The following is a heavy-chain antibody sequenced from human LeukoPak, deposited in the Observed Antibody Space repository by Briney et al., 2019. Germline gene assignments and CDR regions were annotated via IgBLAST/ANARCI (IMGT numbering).Heavy chain of an antibody. Sequence: SQTLSLTCTVSGGSISSSSYYWGWIRQPPGKGLEWIGSIYYSGSTYYNPSLKSRVTISVDTSKNQFSLKLSSVTAADTAVYYCARRGYYDSSGYPFDYWGQGTLVTVSS. V-gene: IGHV4-39*01. J-gene: IGHJ4*02. CDR2: IYYSGST. D-gene: IGHD3-22*01. CDR3: ARRGYYDSSGYPFDY. CDR1: GGSISSSSYY.